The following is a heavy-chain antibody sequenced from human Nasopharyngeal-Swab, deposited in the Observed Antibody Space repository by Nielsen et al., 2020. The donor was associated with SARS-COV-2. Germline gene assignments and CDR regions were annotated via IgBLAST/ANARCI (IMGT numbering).Heavy chain of an antibody. CDR1: GFTFSSYE. J-gene: IGHJ5*02. Sequence: GGSLRLSCAAFGFTFSSYEMNWVRQAPGKGLEWVSYISSSGSTIYYADSVKGRFTISRDNAKNSLYLQMNSLRAEDTAVYYCARAGYSSSWYLWGQGTLVTVSS. CDR2: ISSSGSTI. V-gene: IGHV3-48*03. CDR3: ARAGYSSSWYL. D-gene: IGHD6-13*01.